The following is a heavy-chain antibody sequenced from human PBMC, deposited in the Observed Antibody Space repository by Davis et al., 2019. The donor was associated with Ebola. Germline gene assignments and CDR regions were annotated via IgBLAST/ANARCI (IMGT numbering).Heavy chain of an antibody. CDR3: ARGGGGSFLNY. CDR2: ISGSGGST. V-gene: IGHV3-23*01. CDR1: GGSFSGYY. J-gene: IGHJ4*02. D-gene: IGHD2-15*01. Sequence: ETLSLTCAVYGGSFSGYYWSWVRQAPGKGLEWVSAISGSGGSTYYADSVKGRFTISRDNSKNTLYLQMNSLRAEDTAVYYCARGGGGSFLNYWGQGTLVTVSS.